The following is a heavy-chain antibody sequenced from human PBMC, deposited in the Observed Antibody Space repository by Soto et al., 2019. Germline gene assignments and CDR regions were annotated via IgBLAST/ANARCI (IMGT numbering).Heavy chain of an antibody. D-gene: IGHD6-19*01. CDR3: ARGGSGAFDI. J-gene: IGHJ3*02. V-gene: IGHV4-61*01. Sequence: SETLSLTCTVSGGSVSNGMYYWSWIRQPPGKGLEWIGNVYFTGTTIYNPSLKSRVTMSVDTYKDQFFLKLTSVTAADTAVYYCARGGSGAFDIWGQGTMVTVSS. CDR1: GGSVSNGMYY. CDR2: VYFTGTT.